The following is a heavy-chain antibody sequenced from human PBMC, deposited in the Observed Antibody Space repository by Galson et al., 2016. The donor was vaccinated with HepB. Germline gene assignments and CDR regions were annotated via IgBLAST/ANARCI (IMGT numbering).Heavy chain of an antibody. V-gene: IGHV3-21*05. CDR2: ITTSGSHI. Sequence: SLRLSCAASGFTFSNAGMHWVRQAPGKGLEWVSYITTSGSHIDYADSVTGRFTISRDNANNSLALQMRSLRAEDTAVYYCARCPFGSGSYCTFDCWGQRTLVTVSS. CDR3: ARCPFGSGSYCTFDC. D-gene: IGHD3-10*01. J-gene: IGHJ4*02. CDR1: GFTFSNAG.